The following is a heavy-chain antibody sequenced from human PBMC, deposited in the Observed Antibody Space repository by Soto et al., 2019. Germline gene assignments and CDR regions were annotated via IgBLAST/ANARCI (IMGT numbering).Heavy chain of an antibody. J-gene: IGHJ6*02. V-gene: IGHV1-18*01. CDR2: ISAYNGNT. D-gene: IGHD3-3*01. Sequence: VLPAPEQALEWMGWISAYNGNTNYAQKLQGRVTMTTDTSTSTAYMELRSLRSDDTAVYYCASEIIEDFWSGYNYGMDVWGQGTTDTVSS. CDR3: ASEIIEDFWSGYNYGMDV.